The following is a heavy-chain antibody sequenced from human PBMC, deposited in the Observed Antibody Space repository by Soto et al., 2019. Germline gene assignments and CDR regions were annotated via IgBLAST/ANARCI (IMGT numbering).Heavy chain of an antibody. CDR1: GFTFSSYA. CDR3: AKGAMVRGPDYYYYMDV. D-gene: IGHD3-10*01. CDR2: ISGSGGST. J-gene: IGHJ6*03. Sequence: PGGSLRLSCAASGFTFSSYAMSWVRQAPGKGLEWVSAISGSGGSTYYADSVKGRFTISRDNSKNTLYLQMNSLRAEDTAVYYCAKGAMVRGPDYYYYMDVWGKGTTVTVSS. V-gene: IGHV3-23*01.